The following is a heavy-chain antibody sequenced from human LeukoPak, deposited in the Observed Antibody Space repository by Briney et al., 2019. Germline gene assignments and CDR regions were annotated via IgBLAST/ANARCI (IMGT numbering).Heavy chain of an antibody. CDR2: ISSSSSYI. V-gene: IGHV3-21*01. D-gene: IGHD2-2*01. CDR1: GFTFSSYS. J-gene: IGHJ4*02. Sequence: GGSLRLSCAASGFTFSSYSMNWVRQAPGKGLEWVSSISSSSSYIYYADSVKGRFTISRDNAKNSLYLQMNSLRAEDTAVYYCARDSTDIVVVPAANMSDYWGQGTLVTVSS. CDR3: ARDSTDIVVVPAANMSDY.